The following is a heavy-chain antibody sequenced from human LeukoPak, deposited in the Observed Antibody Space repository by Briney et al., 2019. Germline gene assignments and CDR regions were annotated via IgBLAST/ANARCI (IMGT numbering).Heavy chain of an antibody. J-gene: IGHJ4*02. CDR2: INPSSGDT. D-gene: IGHD3-10*01. Sequence: ASVKVSCKASGYTFNGYYMHWVRQAPGQGLEWMGWINPSSGDTNYAQKFQGRVTMTRDTPISTAYMELTSLRSDDTAVYYCVKGDYYGSGTIIVLWGQGTLVTVSS. CDR3: VKGDYYGSGTIIVL. CDR1: GYTFNGYY. V-gene: IGHV1-2*02.